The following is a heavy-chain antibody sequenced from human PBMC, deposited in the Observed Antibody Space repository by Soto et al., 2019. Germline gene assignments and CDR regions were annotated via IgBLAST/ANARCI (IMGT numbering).Heavy chain of an antibody. CDR1: GYSFTANV. CDR3: ARGHYDFWSGATLVFNP. Sequence: QVHLVQSGAEVKKPGASVKVSCKASGYSFTANVLHWVRQAPGQRPEWMGWINAASGKTKYSQNFQGRVTITRDTSATTTYLELSSLTSEDTAMYYCARGHYDFWSGATLVFNPWGQGTLVIVSS. CDR2: INAASGKT. J-gene: IGHJ5*02. D-gene: IGHD3-3*01. V-gene: IGHV1-3*01.